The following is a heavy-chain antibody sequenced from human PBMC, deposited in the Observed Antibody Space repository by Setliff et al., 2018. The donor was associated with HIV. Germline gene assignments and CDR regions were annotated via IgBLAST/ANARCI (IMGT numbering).Heavy chain of an antibody. CDR3: ARVGLSAVPFPTVY. Sequence: ASVKVSCKASNYTFTNYAITWVRQAPGQWPEWMGWISAYDGDTKYAQKFHNRLSMTADTSTTTAYMDLRGLTSDDTGVYYCARVGLSAVPFPTVYWGQGTLVTVSS. CDR2: ISAYDGDT. CDR1: NYTFTNYA. V-gene: IGHV1-18*01. J-gene: IGHJ4*02. D-gene: IGHD4-4*01.